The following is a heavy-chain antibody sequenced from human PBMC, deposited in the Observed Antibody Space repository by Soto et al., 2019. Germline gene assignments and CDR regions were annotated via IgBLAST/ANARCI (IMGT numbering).Heavy chain of an antibody. CDR2: ISSSSSYI. D-gene: IGHD6-13*01. J-gene: IGHJ4*02. Sequence: GGSLRLSCAASGFTFSSYSMNWVRQAPGKGLEWVSSISSSSSYIYYADSVKGRFTISRDNAKNSLYLQMNSLRAEDTAVYYCARDKWREEAEQLFDYWGQGTLVTVSS. CDR1: GFTFSSYS. CDR3: ARDKWREEAEQLFDY. V-gene: IGHV3-21*01.